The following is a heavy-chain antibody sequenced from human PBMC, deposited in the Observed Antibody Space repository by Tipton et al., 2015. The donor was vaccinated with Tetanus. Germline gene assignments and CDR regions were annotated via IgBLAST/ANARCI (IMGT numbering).Heavy chain of an antibody. CDR1: GFSFTSYG. Sequence: SLRLSCKTSGFSFTSYGFHWVRHAPGKGLEWIGFIWFDGSKTYYGDSVKGRFTISRDRSNKLFLQMTGLRVEDAAMYYCVGDLSVGTAWPGYWGQGTLVTVSP. CDR2: IWFDGSKT. V-gene: IGHV3-33*01. J-gene: IGHJ4*02. D-gene: IGHD2-21*02. CDR3: VGDLSVGTAWPGY.